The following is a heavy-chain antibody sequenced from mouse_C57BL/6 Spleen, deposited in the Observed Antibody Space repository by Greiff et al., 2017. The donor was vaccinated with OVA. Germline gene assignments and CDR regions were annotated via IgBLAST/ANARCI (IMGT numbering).Heavy chain of an antibody. CDR3: ASDGYYSFYAMDY. CDR1: GYTFTSYW. D-gene: IGHD2-3*01. Sequence: QVQLQQPGAELVKPGASVKMSCKASGYTFTSYWITWVKQRPGQGLEWIGRIYPGDGDTNYNGKFKGKATLTADKSSSTAYMQLSSLTSEDSAVYFCASDGYYSFYAMDYWGQGTSVTVSS. CDR2: IYPGDGDT. V-gene: IGHV1-55*01. J-gene: IGHJ4*01.